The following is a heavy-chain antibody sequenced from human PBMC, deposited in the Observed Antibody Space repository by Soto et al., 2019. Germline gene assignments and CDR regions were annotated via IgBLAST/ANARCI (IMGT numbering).Heavy chain of an antibody. CDR2: IIPIFGTA. V-gene: IGHV1-69*13. Sequence: SVKVSCKASGGTFSSYAISWVRQAPGQGLEWMGGIIPIFGTANYAQKFQGRVTITADESTSTAYMELSSLRSEDTAVYYCARARRITIFGVVTYGMDVWGQGTTVTVSS. CDR3: ARARRITIFGVVTYGMDV. D-gene: IGHD3-3*01. J-gene: IGHJ6*02. CDR1: GGTFSSYA.